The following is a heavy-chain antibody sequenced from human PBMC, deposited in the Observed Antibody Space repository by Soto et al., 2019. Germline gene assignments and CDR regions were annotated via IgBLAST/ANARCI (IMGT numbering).Heavy chain of an antibody. CDR3: ARSRYSYGHYYYVLAV. D-gene: IGHD5-18*01. Sequence: GESLKISCKGSGYSFTSYWIGWVRQMPGKGLEWMGIIYPGDSDTRYSPSLQGQVTISADESISTAYLQWSSLKASDTAMYYCARSRYSYGHYYYVLAVCGQGTTVTVSS. CDR1: GYSFTSYW. CDR2: IYPGDSDT. V-gene: IGHV5-51*01. J-gene: IGHJ6*02.